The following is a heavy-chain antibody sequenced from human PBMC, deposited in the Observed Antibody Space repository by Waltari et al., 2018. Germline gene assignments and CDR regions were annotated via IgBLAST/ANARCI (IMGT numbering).Heavy chain of an antibody. CDR2: IYTSGST. V-gene: IGHV4-61*02. Sequence: QVQLQESGPGLVKPSQTLSLTCPVSGGSISRGSYYWSWIRQPAGKGLEWIGRIYTSGSTNYNPSLKSRVTISVDTSKNQFSLKLSSVTAADTAVYYCAADPSRLYDWYFDLWGRGTLVTVSS. D-gene: IGHD2-2*01. CDR3: AADPSRLYDWYFDL. J-gene: IGHJ2*01. CDR1: GGSISRGSYY.